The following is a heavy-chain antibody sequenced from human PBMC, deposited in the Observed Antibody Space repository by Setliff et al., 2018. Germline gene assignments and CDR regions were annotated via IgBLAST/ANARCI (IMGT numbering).Heavy chain of an antibody. V-gene: IGHV5-51*01. CDR2: VFPVDSDT. CDR1: GYRFTSYW. J-gene: IGHJ3*02. D-gene: IGHD3-16*01. Sequence: GESLKISCKGSGYRFTSYWIGWVRQMPGKGLEWMGLVFPVDSDTRYSPSFQGQVTISADKSISTAYLQWRSLKASDTAIYYCARLGPLDAFDIWGPGTMVTVSS. CDR3: ARLGPLDAFDI.